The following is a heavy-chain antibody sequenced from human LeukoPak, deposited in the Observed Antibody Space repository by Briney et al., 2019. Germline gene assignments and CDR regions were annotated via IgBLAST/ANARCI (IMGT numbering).Heavy chain of an antibody. D-gene: IGHD2-15*01. Sequence: PGGSLRLSCAASGFTFSSYGMHWVRQAPGKGLEWVAVIWYDGSNKYYADSVKGRFTISRDSSKNTLYLQMNSLRAEDTAVYYCAGPYRGYCSGGSCYQGSNGLSTYYYGMDVWGQGTTVTVSS. CDR2: IWYDGSNK. V-gene: IGHV3-33*01. J-gene: IGHJ6*02. CDR1: GFTFSSYG. CDR3: AGPYRGYCSGGSCYQGSNGLSTYYYGMDV.